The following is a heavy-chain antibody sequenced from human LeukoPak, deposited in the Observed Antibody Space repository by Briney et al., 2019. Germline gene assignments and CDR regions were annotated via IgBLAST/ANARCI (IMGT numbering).Heavy chain of an antibody. D-gene: IGHD2-21*02. Sequence: GGSLRLSCAASGFTFSNYWMYWVRQAPGKGLVWVSRINSDGSSTNYADSVKGRFTISRDNAKNTLYLQMYSLRVEDTAVYYCVLANCGGNCSHWGQGTLVTVSS. CDR2: INSDGSST. CDR1: GFTFSNYW. CDR3: VLANCGGNCSH. J-gene: IGHJ4*02. V-gene: IGHV3-74*01.